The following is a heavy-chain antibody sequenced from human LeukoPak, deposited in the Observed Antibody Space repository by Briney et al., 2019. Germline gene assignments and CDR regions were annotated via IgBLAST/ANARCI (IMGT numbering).Heavy chain of an antibody. CDR1: GFTFSSYG. V-gene: IGHV3-30*02. CDR2: IRYDGSNK. Sequence: GGSLRLSCAASGFTFSSYGMHWVRQAPGKGLEWVAFIRYDGSNKYYADSVKGRFTISRDNSKNTLYLQMNSLRAEDTAVYYCAKDHLGDYYDSSGGGYYFDYWGRGTLVTVSS. D-gene: IGHD3-22*01. J-gene: IGHJ4*02. CDR3: AKDHLGDYYDSSGGGYYFDY.